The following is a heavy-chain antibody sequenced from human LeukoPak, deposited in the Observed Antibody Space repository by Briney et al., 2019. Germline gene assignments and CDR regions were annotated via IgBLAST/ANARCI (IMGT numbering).Heavy chain of an antibody. V-gene: IGHV1-69*05. Sequence: SVKVSCKASGGTFSSYAISWVRQAPGQGLEWMGGIIPIFGTANYAQKFQGRVTVTTDESTSTAYMELSSLRSEDTAVYYCAREPTMTTVTTGPSSEYFQHWGQGTLVTVSS. CDR3: AREPTMTTVTTGPSSEYFQH. D-gene: IGHD4-11*01. J-gene: IGHJ1*01. CDR1: GGTFSSYA. CDR2: IIPIFGTA.